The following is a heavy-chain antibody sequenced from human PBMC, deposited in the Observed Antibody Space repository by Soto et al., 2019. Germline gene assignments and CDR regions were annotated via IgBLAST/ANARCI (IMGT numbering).Heavy chain of an antibody. CDR1: GDSVSSNSVA. Sequence: SQTLSLTCAISGDSVSSNSVAWNWIRQSPSRGLEWLGRAYYRSKWYNDYAVSVKSRITINPDTSKNQFSLQLNSVTPEDTAVYYCARASKDPELYCSGGSCYNWFDPWGQGTLVTVSS. J-gene: IGHJ5*02. CDR3: ARASKDPELYCSGGSCYNWFDP. V-gene: IGHV6-1*01. CDR2: AYYRSKWYN. D-gene: IGHD2-15*01.